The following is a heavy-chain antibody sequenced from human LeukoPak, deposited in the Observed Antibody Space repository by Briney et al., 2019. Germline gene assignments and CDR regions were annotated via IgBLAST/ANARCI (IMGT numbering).Heavy chain of an antibody. CDR2: MNTDGNTT. D-gene: IGHD3-3*01. CDR3: ARGNDFWSLDY. J-gene: IGHJ4*02. V-gene: IGHV3-74*03. CDR1: GFTLSSSW. Sequence: PGGSLRLSCAASGFTLSSSWMHWVRQAPGKGLAWVSRMNTDGNTTTYADSVKGRFTISRDNAKNTLYLQMNSLRAEDTAVYYCARGNDFWSLDYWGQGTLVTVSS.